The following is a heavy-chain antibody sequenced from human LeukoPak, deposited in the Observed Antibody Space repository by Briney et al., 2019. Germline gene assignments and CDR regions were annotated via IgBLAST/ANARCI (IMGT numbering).Heavy chain of an antibody. CDR3: AGSGAGEDYFHY. CDR1: GFTFSSYV. V-gene: IGHV3-23*01. Sequence: GGSLRLSCAASGFTFSSYVMNWVRQAPGKGLEWVSGISASGGIKDYTDSVKGRFTISRDSSKNTLSLQMNNLGAEDTAVYFCAGSGAGEDYFHYWGQGSLVTVSS. D-gene: IGHD3-10*01. CDR2: ISASGGIK. J-gene: IGHJ4*02.